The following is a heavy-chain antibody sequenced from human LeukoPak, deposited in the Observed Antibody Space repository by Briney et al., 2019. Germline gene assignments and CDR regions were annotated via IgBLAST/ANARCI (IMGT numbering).Heavy chain of an antibody. V-gene: IGHV1-18*01. CDR2: ISAYNGNT. D-gene: IGHD1-26*01. J-gene: IGHJ3*02. CDR3: ARVVIEWELLRGAFDI. CDR1: GYTLTELS. Sequence: ASVKVSCKVSGYTLTELSMHWVRQAPGQGLEWMGWISAYNGNTNYAQKLQGRVTMTTDTSTSTAYMELRSLRSDDTAVYYCARVVIEWELLRGAFDIWGQGTMVTVSS.